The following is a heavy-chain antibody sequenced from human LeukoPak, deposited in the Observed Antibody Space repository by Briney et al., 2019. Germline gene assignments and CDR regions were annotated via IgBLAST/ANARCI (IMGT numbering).Heavy chain of an antibody. V-gene: IGHV3-30*18. CDR3: AKAWGSGWTGYFDY. J-gene: IGHJ4*02. Sequence: QPGGSLRLSCAASGFTFSSYGMHWVRQAPGKGLEWVAVISYDASNKYYADSVKGRFTISRDNSKNTLYLQMNSLRAEDTVVYYCAKAWGSGWTGYFDYWGQGTLVTVSS. CDR2: ISYDASNK. D-gene: IGHD6-19*01. CDR1: GFTFSSYG.